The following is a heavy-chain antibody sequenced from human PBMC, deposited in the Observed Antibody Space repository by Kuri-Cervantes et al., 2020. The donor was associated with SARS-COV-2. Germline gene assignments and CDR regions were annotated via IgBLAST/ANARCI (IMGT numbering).Heavy chain of an antibody. D-gene: IGHD4/OR15-4a*01. Sequence: GGSLRLSCAASGFKFSRTDMHWVRQAPGKGLEWVAFISYDGNNKKCIASGKSRFTTSRDNSQNKLYLQMRSLRPEDTAMYYCAKDGAGAHDFWGQGTLVTVSS. CDR2: ISYDGNNK. CDR3: AKDGAGAHDF. J-gene: IGHJ4*02. CDR1: GFKFSRTD. V-gene: IGHV3-30*18.